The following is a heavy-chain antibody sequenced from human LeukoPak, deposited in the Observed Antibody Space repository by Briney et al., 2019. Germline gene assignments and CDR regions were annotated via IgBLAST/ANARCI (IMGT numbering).Heavy chain of an antibody. Sequence: SETLSLTCTVSGGSISGYYWSWIRQPPGQGLEWFGFITYSGSANYNPAPKSRLSISLDTSKNQFSLNLYSLTAADTAVYYCARHGSDWSFDYWGHGTLITVSS. CDR2: ITYSGSA. V-gene: IGHV4-59*08. J-gene: IGHJ4*01. D-gene: IGHD6-19*01. CDR1: GGSISGYY. CDR3: ARHGSDWSFDY.